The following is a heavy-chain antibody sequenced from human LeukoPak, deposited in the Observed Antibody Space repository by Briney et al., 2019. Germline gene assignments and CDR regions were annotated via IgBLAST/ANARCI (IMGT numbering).Heavy chain of an antibody. CDR3: ARGPILVRGVILADSVGGMDV. J-gene: IGHJ6*02. CDR2: MNPNSGNA. D-gene: IGHD3-10*01. Sequence: GASVKVSCKASGYTFAGYDINWVRQATGQGLEWMGWMNPNSGNANSAQKFQGRITMTRDTSIDTAYMGLSSLRSEDTAVYYCARGPILVRGVILADSVGGMDVWGQGTTVTVSS. CDR1: GYTFAGYD. V-gene: IGHV1-8*01.